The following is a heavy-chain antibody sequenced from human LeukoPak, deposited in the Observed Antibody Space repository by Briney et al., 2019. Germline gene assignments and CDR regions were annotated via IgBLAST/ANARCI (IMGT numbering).Heavy chain of an antibody. Sequence: ASVKVSCKASGYIFTSYGISWVRQAPGQGLEWMGWISAYNGNTNYAQKLQGRVTMTTDTSTSTAYMELRSLRAEDTAVYYCARDQTYGDYWYFDLWGRGTLVTVSS. D-gene: IGHD4-17*01. CDR3: ARDQTYGDYWYFDL. CDR2: ISAYNGNT. J-gene: IGHJ2*01. CDR1: GYIFTSYG. V-gene: IGHV1-18*01.